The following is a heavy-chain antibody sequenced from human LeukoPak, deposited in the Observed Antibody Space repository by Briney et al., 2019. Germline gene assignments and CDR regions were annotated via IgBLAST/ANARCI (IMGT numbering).Heavy chain of an antibody. J-gene: IGHJ4*02. CDR2: ITASARTT. Sequence: GGSLRLSCEASGFNFRDYGMNWVRQAPGKGLEWVSGITASARTTYYADSVKGRFTISRDKSKNTLYLQMNSLRAEDTAVYYCAKGDTTWELPHDYWGQGTLVTVSS. CDR3: AKGDTTWELPHDY. D-gene: IGHD1-26*01. CDR1: GFNFRDYG. V-gene: IGHV3-23*01.